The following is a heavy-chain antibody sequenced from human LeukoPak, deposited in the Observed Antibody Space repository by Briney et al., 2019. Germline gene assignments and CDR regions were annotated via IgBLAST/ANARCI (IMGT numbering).Heavy chain of an antibody. Sequence: GGSLRLSCAASGFTVSSNYMSCVRQAPGKGLEWVSVIYSGGSTYYADSVKGRFTISRDNSKNTLYLQMNSLRAEDTAVYYCAKDEEARITMVRGVPGYFDYWGQGTLVTVSS. D-gene: IGHD3-10*01. V-gene: IGHV3-53*01. J-gene: IGHJ4*02. CDR3: AKDEEARITMVRGVPGYFDY. CDR2: IYSGGST. CDR1: GFTVSSNY.